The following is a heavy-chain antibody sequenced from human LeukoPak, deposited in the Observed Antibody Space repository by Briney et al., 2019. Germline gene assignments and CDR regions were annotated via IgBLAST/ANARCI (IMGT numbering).Heavy chain of an antibody. CDR1: GFTFSSYW. CDR3: AREVVTLPYYYYYMDV. Sequence: GGSLRLSCAASGFTFSSYWMHWVRQAPGKGLVWVSRINTDGSSTSYADSVKGRFTISRDNAKNTLYLQMNSLRAEDTAVYYCAREVVTLPYYYYYMDVWGKGTTVTVSS. V-gene: IGHV3-74*01. J-gene: IGHJ6*03. CDR2: INTDGSST. D-gene: IGHD4-23*01.